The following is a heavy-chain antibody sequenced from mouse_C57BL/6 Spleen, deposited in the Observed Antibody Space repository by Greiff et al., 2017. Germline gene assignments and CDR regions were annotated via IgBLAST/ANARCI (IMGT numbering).Heavy chain of an antibody. CDR1: GYTFTSYW. Sequence: QVQLQQPGAELVRPGTSVKLSCKASGYTFTSYWMPWVKQRPGQGLEWIGVIDPSDSFTNYNQKFKGKDTLTVDTSSSTAYMQLSSLTSEDSAVYYCARNYGGKNAMDYWGQGTSVTVSS. CDR2: IDPSDSFT. J-gene: IGHJ4*01. D-gene: IGHD1-1*01. V-gene: IGHV1-59*01. CDR3: ARNYGGKNAMDY.